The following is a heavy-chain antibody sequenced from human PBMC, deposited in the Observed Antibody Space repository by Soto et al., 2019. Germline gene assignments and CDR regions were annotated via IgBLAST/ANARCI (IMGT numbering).Heavy chain of an antibody. J-gene: IGHJ4*02. D-gene: IGHD3-22*01. CDR2: TYWNDDK. CDR3: ANLSYDSTGYYYFDY. CDR1: GFSLSTSGLG. Sequence: SGPTLVNPTQTLTLTCTFSGFSLSTSGLGVGWIRQPPGKSLEWLGLTYWNDDKRYSPSLKSRLTITKDTSKNQVFLTMTSMDPVDTATYFCANLSYDSTGYYYFDYWGQRALLTV. V-gene: IGHV2-5*01.